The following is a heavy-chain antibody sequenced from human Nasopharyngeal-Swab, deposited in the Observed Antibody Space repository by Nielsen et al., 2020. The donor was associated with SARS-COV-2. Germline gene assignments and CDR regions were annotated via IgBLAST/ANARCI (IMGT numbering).Heavy chain of an antibody. J-gene: IGHJ4*02. CDR3: ARGGYSGYEVGYGY. CDR2: INAGNGNT. D-gene: IGHD5-12*01. Sequence: ASVKVSCKASGYTFTSYAMHWVRQAPGQRLEWMGWINAGNGNTKYSQKFQGRVTITRDKSTSTAYMELSSLRSEDTAVYYCARGGYSGYEVGYGYWGQGTLVTVSS. V-gene: IGHV1-3*01. CDR1: GYTFTSYA.